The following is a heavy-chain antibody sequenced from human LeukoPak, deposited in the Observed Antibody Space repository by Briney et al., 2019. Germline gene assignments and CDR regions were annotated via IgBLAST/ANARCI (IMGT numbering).Heavy chain of an antibody. D-gene: IGHD4-23*01. CDR1: GGSISSGDYY. J-gene: IGHJ3*02. CDR2: IYYSGST. V-gene: IGHV4-30-4*01. CDR3: ARDTLLATVVTPRVRAFDI. Sequence: SQTLSLTCTVSGGSISSGDYYWSWIRQPPGKGLEWIGYIYYSGSTYYNPSLKSRVTISVDTSKNQFSLKLSSVTAADTAVYYCARDTLLATVVTPRVRAFDIWGQGTMVTVSS.